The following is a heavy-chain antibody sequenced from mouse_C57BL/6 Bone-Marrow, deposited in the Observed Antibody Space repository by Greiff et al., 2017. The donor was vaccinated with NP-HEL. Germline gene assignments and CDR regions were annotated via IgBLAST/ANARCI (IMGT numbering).Heavy chain of an antibody. CDR1: GFTFSDYY. V-gene: IGHV5-12*01. J-gene: IGHJ4*01. Sequence: DVKLVESGGGLVQPGGSLKLSCAASGFTFSDYYMYWVRQTPEKRLEWVAYISNGGGSTYYPDTVKGRFTISRDNAKNTLYLQMSRLKSEDTAMYYCARHENENYAMDYWGQGTSVTVSS. CDR3: ARHENENYAMDY. CDR2: ISNGGGST.